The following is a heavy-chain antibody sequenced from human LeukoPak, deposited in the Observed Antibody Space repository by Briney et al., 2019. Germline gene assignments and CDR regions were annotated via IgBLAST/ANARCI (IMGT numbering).Heavy chain of an antibody. CDR2: ISAYNGNT. CDR1: GYTLTSYG. CDR3: ARDPDFGVDYYYYGMDV. J-gene: IGHJ6*02. V-gene: IGHV1-18*01. Sequence: ASVKVSCKASGYTLTSYGISWVRQAPGQGLEWMGWISAYNGNTNYAQKLQGRVTMTTDTSTSTAYMELRSLRSDDTAVYYCARDPDFGVDYYYYGMDVWGQGTTVTVSS. D-gene: IGHD3-3*01.